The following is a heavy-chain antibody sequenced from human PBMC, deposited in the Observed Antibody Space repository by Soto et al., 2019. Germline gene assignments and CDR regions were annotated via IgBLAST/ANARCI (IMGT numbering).Heavy chain of an antibody. Sequence: QVQLVQSGAEVKKPGSSVKVSCKASGGTFSSYAISWVRQAPGQGLEWMGGIIPIFGTANYAQKFQGRVTITADKSTSTAYMELSSLRSADTAVYYCARGSLRFLEWSSAPTSMVVWGQGTTVTVSS. CDR2: IIPIFGTA. J-gene: IGHJ6*02. V-gene: IGHV1-69*06. D-gene: IGHD3-3*01. CDR1: GGTFSSYA. CDR3: ARGSLRFLEWSSAPTSMVV.